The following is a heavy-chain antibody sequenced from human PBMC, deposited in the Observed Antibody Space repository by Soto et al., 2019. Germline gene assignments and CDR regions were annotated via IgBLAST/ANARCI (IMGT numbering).Heavy chain of an antibody. Sequence: QVQLVQSGAEEKKPGASVKVSCKASGYTFTGYAMHWVRQAPGQRLEWMGWINAGNGNTKYSQKFQGRVTITRDTAAGTACLELCGLRSEDRVVVYWVRAVAGPADFDYWGQGTLVTVSS. CDR1: GYTFTGYA. CDR2: INAGNGNT. D-gene: IGHD5-12*01. V-gene: IGHV1-3*05. J-gene: IGHJ4*02. CDR3: VRAVAGPADFDY.